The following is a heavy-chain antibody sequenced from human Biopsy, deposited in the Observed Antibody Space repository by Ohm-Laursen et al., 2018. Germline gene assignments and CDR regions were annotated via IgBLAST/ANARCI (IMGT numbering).Heavy chain of an antibody. CDR3: AKVSPTILSSFDY. D-gene: IGHD3-9*01. CDR1: GFTFSTYA. V-gene: IGHV3-23*01. J-gene: IGHJ4*02. CDR2: ITSSGAST. Sequence: SLRLSCAASGFTFSTYAMSWVRQAPGKGLEWVSSITSSGASTDFADSVKGRFTTSRDNSKNTLYLQMNSLRAEDTAVYYCAKVSPTILSSFDYWGQGTLVTVSA.